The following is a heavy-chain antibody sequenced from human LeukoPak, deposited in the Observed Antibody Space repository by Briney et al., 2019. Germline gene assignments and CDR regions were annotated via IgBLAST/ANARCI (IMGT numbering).Heavy chain of an antibody. J-gene: IGHJ4*02. Sequence: ASVKVSCKASGYTFTGYYMHWARQAPGQGLEWMGWINPNSGGTNYAQKFQGRVTMTRDTSISTAYMEPSRLRSDDTAVYYCRTDRYGDYGDYIDYWGQGTLVTVSS. CDR3: RTDRYGDYGDYIDY. V-gene: IGHV1-2*02. D-gene: IGHD4-17*01. CDR2: INPNSGGT. CDR1: GYTFTGYY.